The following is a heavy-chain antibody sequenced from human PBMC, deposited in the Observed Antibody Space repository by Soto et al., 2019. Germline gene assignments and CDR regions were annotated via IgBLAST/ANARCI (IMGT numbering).Heavy chain of an antibody. CDR3: ARSGSVPYYCYGLDV. J-gene: IGHJ6*02. D-gene: IGHD1-26*01. Sequence: QVQLVQSGAEVRKPGASVKVSCKTSGSTFSRSGISWVRQAPGQGLEWMGWISTYNGDANYAQKLQSRVTMTTDTSTGTAFMELGSLTSDDTAVYYGARSGSVPYYCYGLDVWGQGTTVTVSS. V-gene: IGHV1-18*01. CDR2: ISTYNGDA. CDR1: GSTFSRSG.